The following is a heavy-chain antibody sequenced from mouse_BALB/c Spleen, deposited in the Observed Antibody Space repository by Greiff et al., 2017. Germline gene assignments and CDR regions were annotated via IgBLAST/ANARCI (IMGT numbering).Heavy chain of an antibody. D-gene: IGHD4-1*02. J-gene: IGHJ4*01. Sequence: EVKLMESGGGLVKPGGSLKLSCAASGFTFSSYAMSWVRQTPEKRLEWVASISSGGSTYYPDSVKGRFTISRDNARNILYLQMSSLRSEDTAMYYCARRGNYYYAMDYWGQGTSVTVSS. CDR1: GFTFSSYA. V-gene: IGHV5-6-5*01. CDR2: ISSGGST. CDR3: ARRGNYYYAMDY.